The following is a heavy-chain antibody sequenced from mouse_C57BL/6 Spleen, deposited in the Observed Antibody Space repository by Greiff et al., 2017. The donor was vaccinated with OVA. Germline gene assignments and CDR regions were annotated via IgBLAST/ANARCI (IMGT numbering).Heavy chain of an antibody. CDR1: GFTFSSYA. J-gene: IGHJ2*01. CDR3: ARDRATAQAHYFDY. Sequence: EVQLVESGGGLVKPGGSLKLSCAASGFTFSSYAMSWVRQTPEKRLEWVATISDGGSYTYYPDNVKGRFTISRDNAKNNLYLQMSHLKSEDTAMYYCARDRATAQAHYFDYWGQGTTLTVSS. D-gene: IGHD3-2*02. CDR2: ISDGGSYT. V-gene: IGHV5-4*01.